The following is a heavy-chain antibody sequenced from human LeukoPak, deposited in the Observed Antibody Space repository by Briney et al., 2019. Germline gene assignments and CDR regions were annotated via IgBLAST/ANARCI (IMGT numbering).Heavy chain of an antibody. CDR3: ARANFLYCSSTTCLFDY. J-gene: IGHJ4*02. V-gene: IGHV1-2*02. Sequence: ASVKVSSQASGYTFTDYYMHWVRQAPGQGFEWMGWIKPNSGDTNHAQKFQGRVTMTRDTSISTAHMELSRLRSDDTAVYYCARANFLYCSSTTCLFDYWGQGTLVIVSS. D-gene: IGHD2-2*01. CDR2: IKPNSGDT. CDR1: GYTFTDYY.